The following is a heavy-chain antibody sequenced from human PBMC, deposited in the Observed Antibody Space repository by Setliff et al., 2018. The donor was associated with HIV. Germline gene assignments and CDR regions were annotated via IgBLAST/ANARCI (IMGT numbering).Heavy chain of an antibody. CDR3: VRLTADRTNYYYYMDV. D-gene: IGHD2-8*01. V-gene: IGHV1-18*01. Sequence: ASVKVSCKASGYSLSTYAISWVRQAPGQGLEWMGWIDSNNGNRNFAQKFRGRVTMTTDTSTNTAYMEVRSLSFDDTAVYYCVRLTADRTNYYYYMDVWGKGTTVTVS. CDR1: GYSLSTYA. J-gene: IGHJ6*03. CDR2: IDSNNGNR.